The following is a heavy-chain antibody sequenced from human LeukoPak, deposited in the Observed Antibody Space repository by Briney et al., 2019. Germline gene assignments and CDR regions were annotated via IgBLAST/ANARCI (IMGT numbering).Heavy chain of an antibody. Sequence: ASVNVSCKASGYTFTDYAMNWVGQAPGQGLEWMGWIHPNTGNPTYAQGFTGRVFFSLDTSVGTTYLQISSLKAEDTAVYYCARAYQSLGGLSLPDHWGQGTLVTVSS. V-gene: IGHV7-4-1*02. CDR1: GYTFTDYA. J-gene: IGHJ5*02. CDR3: ARAYQSLGGLSLPDH. D-gene: IGHD3-16*02. CDR2: IHPNTGNP.